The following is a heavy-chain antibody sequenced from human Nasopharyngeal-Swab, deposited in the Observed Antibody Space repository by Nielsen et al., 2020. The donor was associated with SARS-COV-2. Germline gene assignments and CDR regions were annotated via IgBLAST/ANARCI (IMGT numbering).Heavy chain of an antibody. J-gene: IGHJ6*03. CDR1: GGSFSGYY. Sequence: SETLSLTCAVYGGSFSGYYWSWIRQPPGKGLEWIGEINHSGSTNYNPSPKSRVTISVDTSKNQFSLKLSSVTAADTAVYYCARGASIAVAGILLPDYYYYMDVWGKGTTVTVSS. V-gene: IGHV4-34*01. CDR2: INHSGST. D-gene: IGHD6-19*01. CDR3: ARGASIAVAGILLPDYYYYMDV.